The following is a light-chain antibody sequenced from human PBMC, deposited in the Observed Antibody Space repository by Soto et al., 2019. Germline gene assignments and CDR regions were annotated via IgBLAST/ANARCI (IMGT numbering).Light chain of an antibody. J-gene: IGKJ1*01. Sequence: AIQMTQSPSSLSASVGDRVTMTCRASQAIRNDLGWYQQRPRTATILLIYAASTLQRGVPSRFSGSGSGIDYKLTISSLHPEDVATYYCLPYYNYPWTFGQGTKGAI. V-gene: IGKV1-6*01. CDR3: LPYYNYPWT. CDR1: QAIRND. CDR2: AAS.